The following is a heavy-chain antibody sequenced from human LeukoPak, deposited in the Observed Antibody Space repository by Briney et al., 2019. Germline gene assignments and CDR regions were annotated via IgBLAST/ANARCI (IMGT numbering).Heavy chain of an antibody. D-gene: IGHD3-22*01. CDR3: ARVTTGGYYNC. V-gene: IGHV4-61*02. Sequence: PSQTLSLTCSVSGGSISSGSYYWSWIRQPAGKGLEWIGRIYTSGSTNYNPSLKSRVTMSFDASNNQISLRLSSVTAADTAVYYCARVTTGGYYNCWGQGTLVTVSS. CDR1: GGSISSGSYY. J-gene: IGHJ4*02. CDR2: IYTSGST.